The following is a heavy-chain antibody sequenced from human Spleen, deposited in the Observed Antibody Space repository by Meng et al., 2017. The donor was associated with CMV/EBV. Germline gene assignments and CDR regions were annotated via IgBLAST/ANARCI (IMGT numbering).Heavy chain of an antibody. V-gene: IGHV3-30*04. J-gene: IGHJ6*02. CDR3: ARPPSLYYYYGMDV. CDR1: GFLFSSYA. CDR2: ISYDGSNK. Sequence: GESLKISCAASGFLFSSYAMHWVRQAPGKGLEWVAVISYDGSNKYYADSVKGRFTISRDNCKNTLYLHMNSLRAEDTDVYHCARPPSLYYYYGMDVWGQGTTVTVSS.